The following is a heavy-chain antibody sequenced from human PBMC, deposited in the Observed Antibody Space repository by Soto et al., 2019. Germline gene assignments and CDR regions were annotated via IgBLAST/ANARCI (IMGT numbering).Heavy chain of an antibody. V-gene: IGHV4-34*01. CDR1: GGSFSGYY. J-gene: IGHJ6*03. D-gene: IGHD3-10*01. Sequence: SETLSLTCAVYGGSFSGYYWSWIRQPPGKGLEWIGEINHSGSTNYNPSLKSRVTISVGTSKNQFSLKLSSVTAADTAVYYCATLYGSGSYPKYYYYYYMDVWGKGTTVTVSS. CDR2: INHSGST. CDR3: ATLYGSGSYPKYYYYYYMDV.